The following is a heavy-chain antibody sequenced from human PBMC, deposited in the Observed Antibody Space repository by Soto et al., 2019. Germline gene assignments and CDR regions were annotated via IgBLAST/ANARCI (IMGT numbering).Heavy chain of an antibody. CDR2: INHSGST. J-gene: IGHJ5*02. Sequence: KASETLSLTCAVYGGSFSGYYWSWIRQPPGKGLEWIGEINHSGSTNYNPSLKSRVTISVDTSKNQFSLKLSSVTAADTAVYYCARARMGYCSSTSCLLDWFDPWGQGTLVTVSS. D-gene: IGHD2-2*01. V-gene: IGHV4-34*01. CDR3: ARARMGYCSSTSCLLDWFDP. CDR1: GGSFSGYY.